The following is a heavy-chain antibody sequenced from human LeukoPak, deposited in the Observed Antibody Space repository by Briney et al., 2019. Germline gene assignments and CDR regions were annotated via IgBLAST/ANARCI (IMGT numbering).Heavy chain of an antibody. CDR1: GFTFSSYG. J-gene: IGHJ4*02. CDR2: IWYDGSNK. D-gene: IGHD3-10*01. Sequence: GGSLRRSCAASGFTFSSYGMHWVRQAPGKGLEWVTVIWYDGSNKYYADSVKGRFTISRDNSKNTLYLQMNSLRAEDTAVYYCARNMVRGVTAEKGAFDSWGQGTLVTVSS. CDR3: ARNMVRGVTAEKGAFDS. V-gene: IGHV3-33*01.